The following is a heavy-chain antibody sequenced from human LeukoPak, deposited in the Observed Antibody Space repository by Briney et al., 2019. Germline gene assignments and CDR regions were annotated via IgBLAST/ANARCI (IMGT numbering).Heavy chain of an antibody. Sequence: PSETLSLTCTVSGGSISSYYWSWIRQPPRKGLEWIGYIYYSGSTNYNPSLKSRVTISVDTSKNQFSLKLSSVTAADTAVYYGARRSSSFDYWGQGTLVTVSS. V-gene: IGHV4-59*01. CDR1: GGSISSYY. D-gene: IGHD6-13*01. J-gene: IGHJ4*02. CDR2: IYYSGST. CDR3: ARRSSSFDY.